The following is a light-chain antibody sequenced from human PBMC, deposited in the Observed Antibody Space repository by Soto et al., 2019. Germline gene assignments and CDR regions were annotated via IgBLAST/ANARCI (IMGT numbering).Light chain of an antibody. CDR2: DVS. Sequence: SRRRQPARWSGAYEQAMTISCTGTCSDVGGYNYVSSYQKHPGKAPKLMIYDVSNRPSGVSNRFSGSKSGNTASLTISGLQAEDEADYYCSSYTSSSTVVFGGGTKVTV. J-gene: IGLJ2*01. CDR3: SSYTSSSTVV. CDR1: CSDVGGYNY. V-gene: IGLV2-14*01.